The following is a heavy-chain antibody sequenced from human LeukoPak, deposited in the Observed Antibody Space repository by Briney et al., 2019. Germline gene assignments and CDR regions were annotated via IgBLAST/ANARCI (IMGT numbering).Heavy chain of an antibody. D-gene: IGHD3-10*01. V-gene: IGHV3-30*04. J-gene: IGHJ4*02. CDR3: AKEVIPEWSDMWYGELFDS. CDR2: XXXXGRKE. Sequence: GGSLRLSCTGSGFTFSDYAMHWVRQAPGKGLEWXXXXXXXGRKEYYEDSVKGRFSISRDNSKNMLFLQMDSLRGEDTALYYCAKEVIPEWSDMWYGELFDSWGQGTLVSVSS. CDR1: GFTFSDYA.